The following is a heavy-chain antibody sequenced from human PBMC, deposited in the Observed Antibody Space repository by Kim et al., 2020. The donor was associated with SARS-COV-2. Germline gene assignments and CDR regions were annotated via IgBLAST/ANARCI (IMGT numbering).Heavy chain of an antibody. V-gene: IGHV3-74*01. CDR1: GFTFSSYW. Sequence: GGSLRLSCAASGFTFSSYWMHWVRQGPGKGLVWVSRINSDGSSTSYADSVKGRFTISRDNAKNTLYLQMNSLRAEDTAVYFCARVGYHDTSGWDYWGQGTLVTVSS. CDR3: ARVGYHDTSGWDY. D-gene: IGHD3-22*01. J-gene: IGHJ4*02. CDR2: INSDGSST.